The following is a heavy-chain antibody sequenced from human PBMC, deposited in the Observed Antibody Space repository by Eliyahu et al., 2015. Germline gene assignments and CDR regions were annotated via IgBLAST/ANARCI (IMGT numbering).Heavy chain of an antibody. Sequence: QVQLQESGPGLVKPSEXLSLTCTVSGXSISXYYWSWIRXPPGKGLEWIGXISLSGTTNYNPSLKSRVTISTDTSKNQFSLNLRSVTAADTAVYYCAKYGDYLNWGQGTLVTVSS. D-gene: IGHD4-17*01. CDR3: AKYGDYLN. J-gene: IGHJ4*02. V-gene: IGHV4-59*01. CDR1: GXSISXYY. CDR2: ISLSGTT.